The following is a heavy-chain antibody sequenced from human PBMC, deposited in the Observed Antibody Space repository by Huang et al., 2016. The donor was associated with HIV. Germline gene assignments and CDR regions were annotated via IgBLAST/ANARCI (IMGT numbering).Heavy chain of an antibody. CDR3: ARDLTGTRAAAAGIRGDAFDV. J-gene: IGHJ3*01. CDR2: IIPIFDTV. V-gene: IGHV1-69*13. CDR1: GGTFGSYD. Sequence: QVQLVQSGAEVKKPGSSVKVSCKASGGTFGSYDISWVRQAPGQGLEWMVEIIPIFDTVNYAQKFQGRVRITADASTSTAYMELTSLRSEDTAVYYCARDLTGTRAAAAGIRGDAFDVWGQGTLVTVSS. D-gene: IGHD6-13*01.